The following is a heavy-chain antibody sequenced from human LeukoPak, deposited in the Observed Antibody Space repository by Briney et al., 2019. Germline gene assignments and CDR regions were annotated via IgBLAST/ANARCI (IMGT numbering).Heavy chain of an antibody. J-gene: IGHJ4*02. CDR2: INGDGGST. CDR1: GFTFTAYW. CDR3: ASRTSNDYGGNILTY. V-gene: IGHV3-74*01. Sequence: PGGSLRLSCAASGFTFTAYWMHWVRQAPGKGLVWVSRINGDGGSTTDVDSVKGRFNISRDNAKNTLYLQMNSLRAEDTAVYYCASRTSNDYGGNILTYWGQGTLVTVSS. D-gene: IGHD4-23*01.